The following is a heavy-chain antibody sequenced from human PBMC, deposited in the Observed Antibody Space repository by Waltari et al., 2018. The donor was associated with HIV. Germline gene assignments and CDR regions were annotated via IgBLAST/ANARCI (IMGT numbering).Heavy chain of an antibody. CDR2: CYSGGSA. J-gene: IGHJ5*01. CDR1: GFTVSSNS. Sequence: EVQLVESGGGLIQPGGSLRLSCAASGFTVSSNSMSWVRQAPGKGLEWVSVCYSGGSAYSADSVKGRFTISRDNSKNTLHLQMKRLRTEDTAVYYCARVKAYSSGWFDYWGQGTLVTVSS. V-gene: IGHV3-53*01. D-gene: IGHD6-19*01. CDR3: ARVKAYSSGWFDY.